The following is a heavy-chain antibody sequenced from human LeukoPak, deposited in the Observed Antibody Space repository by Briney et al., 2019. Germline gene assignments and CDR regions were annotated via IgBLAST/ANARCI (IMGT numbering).Heavy chain of an antibody. CDR1: GYTFTGYY. CDR2: INPNSGGT. J-gene: IGHJ6*04. V-gene: IGHV1-2*02. Sequence: GASVKVSCKASGYTFTGYYMHWVRQAPGQGLEWMGWINPNSGGTNYAQKFQGRVTMTRDTSISTAYMELSRLRSDDTAVYYCARGGGHYDFWSGYYTGLDVWGKGTTVTVSS. D-gene: IGHD3-3*01. CDR3: ARGGGHYDFWSGYYTGLDV.